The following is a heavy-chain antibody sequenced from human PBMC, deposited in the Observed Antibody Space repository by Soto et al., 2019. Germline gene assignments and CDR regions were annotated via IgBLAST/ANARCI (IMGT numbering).Heavy chain of an antibody. CDR3: ARGPSEGRYYGSGSYYEDY. D-gene: IGHD3-10*01. CDR1: GGSFSGYY. J-gene: IGHJ4*02. Sequence: QVQLQQWGAGLLKPSETLSLTCAVYGGSFSGYYWSWIRQPPGKGLEWIGEINHSGSTNYNPSLKSRVTISLDTSKNQFSLKLSSVTAADTAVYYCARGPSEGRYYGSGSYYEDYWGQRTLVTVSS. CDR2: INHSGST. V-gene: IGHV4-34*01.